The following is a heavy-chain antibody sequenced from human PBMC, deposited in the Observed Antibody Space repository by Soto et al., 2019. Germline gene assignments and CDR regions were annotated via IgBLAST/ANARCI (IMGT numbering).Heavy chain of an antibody. Sequence: GASVKVSCKASGYTFTSYGISWVRQAPGQGLEWMGWISAYNGNTNYAQKLQGRVTMTTDTSTSTAYMELRSLRSDDTAVYYCARLYMVRGVMNWLDPWGQGTLVTVSS. CDR2: ISAYNGNT. J-gene: IGHJ5*02. V-gene: IGHV1-18*01. CDR3: ARLYMVRGVMNWLDP. CDR1: GYTFTSYG. D-gene: IGHD3-10*01.